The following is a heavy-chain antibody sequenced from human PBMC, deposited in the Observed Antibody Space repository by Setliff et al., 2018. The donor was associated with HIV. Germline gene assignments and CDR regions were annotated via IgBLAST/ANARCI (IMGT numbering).Heavy chain of an antibody. CDR2: ISYSGST. D-gene: IGHD2-15*01. J-gene: IGHJ4*02. CDR3: GKADCSAGSCPDY. Sequence: SETLSLTCAVYGGSFSDYSWSWIRQPPGKGLEWIGEISYSGSTNYNPSLKSRVTISIDTSRNQFSLKLTSVTDADTAVYFCGKADCSAGSCPDYWGRGTLVTVSS. CDR1: GGSFSDYS. V-gene: IGHV4-34*01.